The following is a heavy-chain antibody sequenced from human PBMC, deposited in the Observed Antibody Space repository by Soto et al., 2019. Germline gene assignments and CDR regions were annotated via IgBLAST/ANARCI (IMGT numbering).Heavy chain of an antibody. CDR3: AEDYIQGTFSVSAVLLHRSSDL. CDR2: IYSGGST. Sequence: KGLEWVSAIYSGGSTYYTDSVKGRFTISRDNSKNTLYLQMNSLRAEDTALYYRAEDYIQGTFSVSAVLLHRSSDL. D-gene: IGHD1-1*01. J-gene: IGHJ2*01. V-gene: IGHV3-53*01.